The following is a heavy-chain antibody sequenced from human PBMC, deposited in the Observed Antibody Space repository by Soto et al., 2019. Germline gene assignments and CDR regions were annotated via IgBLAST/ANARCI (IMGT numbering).Heavy chain of an antibody. CDR1: GGTFSSYT. CDR2: IIPILGIA. J-gene: IGHJ5*02. CDR3: ARVEMATNYNWFAP. D-gene: IGHD5-12*01. V-gene: IGHV1-69*02. Sequence: QVQLVQSGAEVKKPGSSVKVSCKASGGTFSSYTISWVRQAPGQGLEWMGRIIPILGIANYAQKFQGRVTITADKSTSTAYMELSSLRSEDTAVYYCARVEMATNYNWFAPWGQGTLVTVSS.